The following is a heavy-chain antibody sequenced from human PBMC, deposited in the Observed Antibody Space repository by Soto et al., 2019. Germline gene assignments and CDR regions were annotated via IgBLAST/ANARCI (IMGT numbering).Heavy chain of an antibody. CDR1: GFTFSYG. CDR2: LSYDASNK. J-gene: IGHJ4*02. D-gene: IGHD2-15*01. Sequence: MQLLESGGGLIQPGGSLRLSCAASGFTFSYGIHWLRQAPGKGLEWVAYLSYDASNKFYGDAVKGRFTISRDNSKNKQFLQMNSLRAEDTAVYYCGKLVIGYCSGNTCDDYWGQGTLVAVSS. CDR3: GKLVIGYCSGNTCDDY. V-gene: IGHV3-30*18.